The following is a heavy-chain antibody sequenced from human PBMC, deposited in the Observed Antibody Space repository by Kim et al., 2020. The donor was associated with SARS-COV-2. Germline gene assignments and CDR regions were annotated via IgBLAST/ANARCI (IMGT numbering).Heavy chain of an antibody. J-gene: IGHJ3*02. Sequence: GGSLRLSCSASGFTFSSYAMHWVRQAPGKGPEYVSAISSNGGSTYYADSVKGRFTISRDNSKNTLYLQMSSLRAEDTAVYYCVKDVLRGAFDIWGQGTMVTVSS. V-gene: IGHV3-64D*09. CDR1: GFTFSSYA. CDR3: VKDVLRGAFDI. D-gene: IGHD2-15*01. CDR2: ISSNGGST.